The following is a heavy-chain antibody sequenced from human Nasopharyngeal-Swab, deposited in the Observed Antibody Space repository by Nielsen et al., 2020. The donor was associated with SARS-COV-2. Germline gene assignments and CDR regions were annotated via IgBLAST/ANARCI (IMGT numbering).Heavy chain of an antibody. J-gene: IGHJ4*02. V-gene: IGHV3-11*06. CDR2: ISSSSSYT. CDR1: GFTFSDYY. Sequence: GGSLRFSCAASGFTFSDYYMSWIRQAPGKGLEWVSYISSSSSYTNYADSVKGRFTISRDNAKNSLYLQMNSLRAEDTAVYYCARDLSSGWYGSFDYWGRGTLVTVSS. D-gene: IGHD6-19*01. CDR3: ARDLSSGWYGSFDY.